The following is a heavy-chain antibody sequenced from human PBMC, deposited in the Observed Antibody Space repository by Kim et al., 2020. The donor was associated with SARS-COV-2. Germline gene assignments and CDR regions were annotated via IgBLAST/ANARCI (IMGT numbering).Heavy chain of an antibody. CDR1: GFTFSTYN. Sequence: GGSLRLSCAASGFTFSTYNMNWVRQPPGKGLEWVSSISDSSNYIYYADSVRGRFTISRDNAKNSLYLQMNSLRADDTAVYYCASGVLLWFGESYGLDVWGQGTTVTVSS. V-gene: IGHV3-21*06. CDR2: ISDSSNYI. CDR3: ASGVLLWFGESYGLDV. J-gene: IGHJ6*02. D-gene: IGHD3-10*01.